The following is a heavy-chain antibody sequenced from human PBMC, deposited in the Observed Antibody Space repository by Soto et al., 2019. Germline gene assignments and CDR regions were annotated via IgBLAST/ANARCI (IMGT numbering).Heavy chain of an antibody. D-gene: IGHD2-15*01. CDR3: GKDLTPGGLES. CDR1: GFSFDEHA. Sequence: EAQLVESGGGLVQPGGSLRLSCAFSGFSFDEHAMHWVRQAPGKGLEWVAGLLWHGDRPGYADSVKGRFTISRDSAKDFLYLQMKSLRTEDTALYYCGKDLTPGGLESWGQGTLVTVSS. J-gene: IGHJ4*02. V-gene: IGHV3-9*01. CDR2: LLWHGDRP.